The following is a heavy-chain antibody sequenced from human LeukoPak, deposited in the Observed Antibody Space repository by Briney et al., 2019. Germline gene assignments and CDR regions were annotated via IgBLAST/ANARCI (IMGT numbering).Heavy chain of an antibody. Sequence: SETLSLTCTVSGGSISSYYWSWIRQPAGKGLEWIGRIYTSGSTNYNPSLKSRVTMSVDTSKNQLSLKLSSVTAADTAVYYCARVPAAPRGNWFDPWGQGTLVTVSS. CDR2: IYTSGST. V-gene: IGHV4-4*07. J-gene: IGHJ5*02. D-gene: IGHD6-13*01. CDR1: GGSISSYY. CDR3: ARVPAAPRGNWFDP.